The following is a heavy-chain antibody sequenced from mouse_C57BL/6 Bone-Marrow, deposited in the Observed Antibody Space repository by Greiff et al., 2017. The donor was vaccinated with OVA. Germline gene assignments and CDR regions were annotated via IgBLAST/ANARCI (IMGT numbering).Heavy chain of an antibody. CDR2: IDPENGVT. V-gene: IGHV14-4*01. D-gene: IGHD2-3*01. CDR1: GINIKDDY. CDR3: DGYYY. Sequence: EVQVVESGAELVRPGASVKLSCTASGINIKDDYMHWVKQRPEQGLEWIGWIDPENGVTEYASKFQGEATITVDTSSNTAYLQLSSLTSEDAAVYYCDGYYYWGQGTTLTVSS. J-gene: IGHJ2*01.